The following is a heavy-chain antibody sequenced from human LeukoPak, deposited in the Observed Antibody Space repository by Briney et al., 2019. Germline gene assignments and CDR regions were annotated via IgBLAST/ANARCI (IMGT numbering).Heavy chain of an antibody. D-gene: IGHD3-22*01. V-gene: IGHV4-34*01. CDR2: INHSEST. Sequence: KPSETLSLTCAVYGGSFSGHYWSWIRQPPGKGLEWIGEINHSESTDYNPSLKSRVTISVDTSKNQFSLKVGSVTAADTAVYYCARVIEGYYDSSAQYGGNFDYWGQGTLVIVSS. J-gene: IGHJ4*02. CDR3: ARVIEGYYDSSAQYGGNFDY. CDR1: GGSFSGHY.